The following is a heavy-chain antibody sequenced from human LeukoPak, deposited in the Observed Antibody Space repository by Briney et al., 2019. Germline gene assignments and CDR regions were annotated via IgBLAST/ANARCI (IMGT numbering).Heavy chain of an antibody. D-gene: IGHD2-15*01. CDR2: IIPIFGTA. J-gene: IGHJ6*02. CDR3: ARAILYYYYYYGMDV. V-gene: IGHV1-69*13. Sequence: ASVKVSCKASGGTFSSYAISWVRQAPGQGLEWMGGIIPIFGTANYAQKFQGRVTITADESTSTAYMELSSLRSEDTAVYYCARAILYYYYYYGMDVWGQGTTVTVSS. CDR1: GGTFSSYA.